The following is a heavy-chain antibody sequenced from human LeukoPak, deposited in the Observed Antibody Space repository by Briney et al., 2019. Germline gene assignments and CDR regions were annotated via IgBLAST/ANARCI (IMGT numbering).Heavy chain of an antibody. CDR2: IGYRGGSI. J-gene: IGHJ3*02. V-gene: IGHV3-23*01. CDR1: GLTFSNYA. Sequence: PGGSLRLSCAASGLTFSNYAMSWVRQAPGKGLEWVSIIGYRGGSIYYAYSVQGRFTISRDNSKNTLYLQMNSLRAEDTAVYYCARDWGIAARSSAFDIWGQGTMVTVSS. D-gene: IGHD6-6*01. CDR3: ARDWGIAARSSAFDI.